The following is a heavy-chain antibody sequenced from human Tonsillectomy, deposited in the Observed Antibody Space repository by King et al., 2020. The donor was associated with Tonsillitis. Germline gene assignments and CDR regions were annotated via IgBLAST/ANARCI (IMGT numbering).Heavy chain of an antibody. CDR2: IKQDGSGK. Sequence: VQLVQSGGGLVQPGGSLRLSCAASGFTFSSYWMSWVRQGPGKGLEWVANIKQDGSGKQYVDSVKGRFTISRDNAKKSLYLQVNRLRADATAVYYCARLAIAARRPIQDYFYYYVDVWGKGTTVTVSS. CDR1: GFTFSSYW. V-gene: IGHV3-7*03. D-gene: IGHD6-6*01. CDR3: ARLAIAARRPIQDYFYYYVDV. J-gene: IGHJ6*03.